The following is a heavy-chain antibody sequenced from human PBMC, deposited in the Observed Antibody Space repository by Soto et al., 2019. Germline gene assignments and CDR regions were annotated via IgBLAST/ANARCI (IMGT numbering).Heavy chain of an antibody. J-gene: IGHJ6*02. CDR1: GYSFTSYW. CDR3: ARNYGSGSYYYYYGMDA. CDR2: IDPSDSYT. V-gene: IGHV5-10-1*01. Sequence: LKISCKGSGYSFTSYWISWVRQMPGKGLEWMGRIDPSDSYTNYSPSFQGHVTISADKSISTAYLQWSSLKASDTAMYYCARNYGSGSYYYYYGMDAWGQGTTVTVSS. D-gene: IGHD3-10*01.